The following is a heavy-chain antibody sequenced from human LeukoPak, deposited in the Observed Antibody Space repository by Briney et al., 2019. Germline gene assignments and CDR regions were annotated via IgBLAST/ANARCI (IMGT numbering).Heavy chain of an antibody. CDR3: AGVLDYDSNPSDAFDI. J-gene: IGHJ3*02. CDR1: GGSISSYY. V-gene: IGHV4-59*01. Sequence: SETLSLTCTVSGGSISSYYWSWIRQPPGKGLEWIGYIYYSGSTNYNPPLKSRVTISVDTSKNQFSLKLSSVTAADTALYYCAGVLDYDSNPSDAFDIWGQGTMVTVSS. D-gene: IGHD3-22*01. CDR2: IYYSGST.